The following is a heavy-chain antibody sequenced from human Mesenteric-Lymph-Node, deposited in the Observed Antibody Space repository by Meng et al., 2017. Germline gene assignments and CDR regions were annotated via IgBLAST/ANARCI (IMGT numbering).Heavy chain of an antibody. CDR1: GLHFSSYW. V-gene: IGHV3-74*01. Sequence: QLGESGGGLVQAGGSRRILLAASGLHFSSYWMHWVRQVPGKGLVWVSRIDNDGTSAIYADSVKGRFTTSRDNAKNVLYLQMNSLRAEDTAVYYCARDRPHNWFDPWGQGTLVTVSS. J-gene: IGHJ5*02. CDR2: IDNDGTSA. CDR3: ARDRPHNWFDP.